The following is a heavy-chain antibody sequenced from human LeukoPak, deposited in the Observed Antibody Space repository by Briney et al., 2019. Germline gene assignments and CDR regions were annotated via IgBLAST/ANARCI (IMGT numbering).Heavy chain of an antibody. CDR1: GFTFSSYG. V-gene: IGHV3-30*02. D-gene: IGHD3-9*01. CDR3: AKDRYYDIPFGY. Sequence: GGSLRLSCAASGFTFSSYGMHWVRQAPGKGLEWVAFIRYDGSNKYYADSVKGRFTISRDNSKNTLYLQMNSLRAEDTAVYYCAKDRYYDIPFGYWGQGTLVTVSS. J-gene: IGHJ4*02. CDR2: IRYDGSNK.